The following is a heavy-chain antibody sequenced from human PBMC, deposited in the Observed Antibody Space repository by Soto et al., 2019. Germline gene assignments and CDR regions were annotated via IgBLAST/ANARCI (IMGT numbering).Heavy chain of an antibody. J-gene: IGHJ6*02. CDR2: IYSGGST. V-gene: IGHV3-53*01. CDR1: GFTVSSSY. D-gene: IGHD3-3*01. CDR3: ARDRYYDFWSGYWYYYGMDV. Sequence: VGSLRLSCAASGFTVSSSYMSWVRQAPGKGLEWVSVIYSGGSTYYADSVKGRFTISRDNSKNTLYLQMNSLRAEDTAVYYCARDRYYDFWSGYWYYYGMDVWGQGTTVTVSS.